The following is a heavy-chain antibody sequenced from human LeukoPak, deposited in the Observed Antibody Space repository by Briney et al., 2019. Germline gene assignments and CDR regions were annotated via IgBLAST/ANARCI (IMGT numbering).Heavy chain of an antibody. D-gene: IGHD2-2*01. CDR2: INHSGST. Sequence: PSETLSLTCAVYGGSFSGYYWSWIRQPPGKGLEWIGEINHSGSTNYNPFLKSRVTISVDTSKNQFSLKLSSVTAADTAVYYCASNGRRIVVVPAARDYYGMDVWGQGTTVTVSS. V-gene: IGHV4-34*01. CDR1: GGSFSGYY. J-gene: IGHJ6*02. CDR3: ASNGRRIVVVPAARDYYGMDV.